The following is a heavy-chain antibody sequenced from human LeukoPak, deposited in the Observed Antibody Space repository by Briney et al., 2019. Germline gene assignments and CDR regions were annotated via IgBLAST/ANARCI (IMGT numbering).Heavy chain of an antibody. Sequence: GGFLRLSCAASGFTVSSNYMSWVRQAPGKGLEWVSVIYSGGSTYYADSVKGRFTISRDNSKNTLYLQMNSLRAEDTAVYYCSKTSALRYFDWLYHHDAFDIWGQGTMVTVSS. CDR2: IYSGGST. J-gene: IGHJ3*02. D-gene: IGHD3-9*01. CDR3: SKTSALRYFDWLYHHDAFDI. CDR1: GFTVSSNY. V-gene: IGHV3-66*01.